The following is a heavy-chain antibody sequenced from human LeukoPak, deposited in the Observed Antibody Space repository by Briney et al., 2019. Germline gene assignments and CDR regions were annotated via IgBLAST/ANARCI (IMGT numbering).Heavy chain of an antibody. V-gene: IGHV3-74*01. Sequence: GGSLRLSCAASGFTFSSFWMYWVRQAPGKGLVWVSRINSDGGSTTYADSVKGRFTISRDNAKNTVYLQMNSLRAEGTAVYYCARRRERGASDAFAFWGQGTMVTVSS. CDR1: GFTFSSFW. D-gene: IGHD3-16*01. J-gene: IGHJ3*01. CDR2: INSDGGST. CDR3: ARRRERGASDAFAF.